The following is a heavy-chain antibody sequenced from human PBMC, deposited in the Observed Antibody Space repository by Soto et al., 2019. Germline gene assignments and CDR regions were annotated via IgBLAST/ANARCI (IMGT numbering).Heavy chain of an antibody. CDR1: GFTFSSYG. D-gene: IGHD2-21*02. CDR3: ARPPLPDGYGGNSSPFDY. J-gene: IGHJ4*02. CDR2: IWYDGSNK. Sequence: QVQLVESGGGVVQPGRSLRLSCTASGFTFSSYGVHWVRQAPGKGLEWVAVIWYDGSNKYYADSVKGRFTISRDNSKNTLYLQMNSLRAEDTAVYYCARPPLPDGYGGNSSPFDYWGQGTLVTVSS. V-gene: IGHV3-33*01.